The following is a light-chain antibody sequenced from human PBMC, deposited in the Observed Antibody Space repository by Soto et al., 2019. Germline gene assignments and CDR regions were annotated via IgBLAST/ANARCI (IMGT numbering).Light chain of an antibody. CDR1: QSVSTN. CDR3: QHYNNWPPWT. CDR2: GAS. Sequence: EVVMTQTPAILSVSPGERATLSCRASQSVSTNLAWYQQKPGQAPRLLIYGASTRATGIPARFSGSGSGTEFTLSLSRLQSEDFAVYYCQHYNNWPPWTFGQGPKVEIK. V-gene: IGKV3-15*01. J-gene: IGKJ1*01.